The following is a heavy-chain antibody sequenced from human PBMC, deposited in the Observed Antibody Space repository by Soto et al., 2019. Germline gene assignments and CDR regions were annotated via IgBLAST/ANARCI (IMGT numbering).Heavy chain of an antibody. CDR1: GFTFSSYS. Sequence: GGSLRLSCAASGFTFSSYSMNWVRQAPGKGLEWVSSISSSSSYIYYADSVKGRFTISRDNAKNSLYLQMNSLRAEDTAVYYCARDYLDFWSGYPYYMDVWGKGTTVTVSS. V-gene: IGHV3-21*01. D-gene: IGHD3-3*01. CDR3: ARDYLDFWSGYPYYMDV. J-gene: IGHJ6*03. CDR2: ISSSSSYI.